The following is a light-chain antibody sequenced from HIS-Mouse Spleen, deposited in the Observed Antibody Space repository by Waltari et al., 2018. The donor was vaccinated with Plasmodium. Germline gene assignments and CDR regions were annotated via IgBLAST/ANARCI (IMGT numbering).Light chain of an antibody. J-gene: IGLJ2*01. CDR1: SSDVGGYNS. V-gene: IGLV2-8*01. CDR2: EVS. Sequence: QSALTQPPSASGSPGQSVTISCTGTSSDVGGYNSVSWYQQHPGKAPKLMIYEVSKRPSGVPDRFSGSKFGNTASLTVSGLQAEDEADYYCSSYAGSNNLVFGGGTKLTVL. CDR3: SSYAGSNNLV.